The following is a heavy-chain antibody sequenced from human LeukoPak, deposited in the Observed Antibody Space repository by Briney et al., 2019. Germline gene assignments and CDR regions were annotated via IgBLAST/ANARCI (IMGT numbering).Heavy chain of an antibody. J-gene: IGHJ3*02. D-gene: IGHD6-13*01. V-gene: IGHV3-23*01. CDR2: ISGSGGST. CDR1: GFSFSNYA. Sequence: PGGSLRLSCEASGFSFSNYAMSWVRQAPGKGLEWVSAISGSGGSTYYADSVKGRFTISRDNSKNTLYLQMNSLRAEDTAVYYCAKMEGRSWADAFDIWGQGTMVTVSS. CDR3: AKMEGRSWADAFDI.